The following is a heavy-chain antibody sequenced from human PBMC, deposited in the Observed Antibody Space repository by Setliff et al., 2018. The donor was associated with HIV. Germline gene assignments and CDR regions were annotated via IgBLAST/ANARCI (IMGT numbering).Heavy chain of an antibody. D-gene: IGHD2-15*01. J-gene: IGHJ3*02. Sequence: ASVKVSCKASGYTFSSYDINWVRQATGQGLEWMGWMNPNSGNTGYAQRFQGRLTMTRNTSISTAYMELNSLMSEDTAVYFCAIRREVVVATTRRGLDIWGQGTMVTVSS. CDR1: GYTFSSYD. V-gene: IGHV1-8*02. CDR3: AIRREVVVATTRRGLDI. CDR2: MNPNSGNT.